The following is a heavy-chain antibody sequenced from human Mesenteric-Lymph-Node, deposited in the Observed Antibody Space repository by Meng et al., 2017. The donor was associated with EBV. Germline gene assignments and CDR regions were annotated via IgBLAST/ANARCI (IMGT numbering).Heavy chain of an antibody. D-gene: IGHD4-17*01. CDR2: VHHSGLT. CDR3: AGGDYVNQFNY. Sequence: QLQLQESGSGVVKPSQTLSLTCTVSGGSVNSGGYSWSWIRQSPEKGLEWIGYVHHSGLTYYNPSLETRVIISLERSKNQFSLKLTSVTAADTAVYYCAGGDYVNQFNYWGQGTLVTVSS. V-gene: IGHV4-30-2*06. J-gene: IGHJ4*02. CDR1: GGSVNSGGYS.